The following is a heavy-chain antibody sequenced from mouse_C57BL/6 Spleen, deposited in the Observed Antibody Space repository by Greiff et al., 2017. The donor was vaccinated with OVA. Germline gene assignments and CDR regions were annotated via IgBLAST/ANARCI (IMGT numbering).Heavy chain of an antibody. V-gene: IGHV2-9-1*01. D-gene: IGHD1-1*01. CDR1: GFSLTSYA. Sequence: VQLQQSGPGLVAPSQSLSITCTVSGFSLTSYAISWVRQPPGKGLEWLGVIWTGGGTNYNSALKSRLSISKDKSKSQVFLKMNSRQTDDTARYYCARDAYYYGSSGNDYWGQGTTLTVSS. J-gene: IGHJ2*01. CDR2: IWTGGGT. CDR3: ARDAYYYGSSGNDY.